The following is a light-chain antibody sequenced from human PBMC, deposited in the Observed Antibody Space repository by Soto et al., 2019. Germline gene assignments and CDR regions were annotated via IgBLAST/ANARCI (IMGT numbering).Light chain of an antibody. Sequence: QSALTQPPSASGSPGQSVTISCTGTSSDVGRYNYVSWYQQHPGKAPKLMIYEVSKRPSGVPDRFSGSKSGNTASLTVSGLQDEDEADYYCSSYAGSNNLVFGGGTKLTVL. V-gene: IGLV2-8*01. CDR3: SSYAGSNNLV. J-gene: IGLJ3*02. CDR1: SSDVGRYNY. CDR2: EVS.